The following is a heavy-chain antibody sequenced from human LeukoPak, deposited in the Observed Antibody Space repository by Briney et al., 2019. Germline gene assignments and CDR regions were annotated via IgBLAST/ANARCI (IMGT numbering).Heavy chain of an antibody. Sequence: SETLSLTCTVSSGSISRYYWSWIRQPPGKGLDWIGYIYYTGSTYYNPSLKSRVTISVDTSKNQFSLKLNSVTAADTAVYYCARKSVAVRDAFDIWGQGTMVTVSS. D-gene: IGHD6-19*01. CDR1: SGSISRYY. V-gene: IGHV4-59*01. CDR2: IYYTGST. CDR3: ARKSVAVRDAFDI. J-gene: IGHJ3*02.